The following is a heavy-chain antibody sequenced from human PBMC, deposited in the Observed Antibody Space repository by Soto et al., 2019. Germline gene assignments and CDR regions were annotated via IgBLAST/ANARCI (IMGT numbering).Heavy chain of an antibody. CDR2: INDRGSI. Sequence: QVKLQQWGAGPLRPLETLSLTCGVSGGSFSGYYWAWIRQSPGKGLEWIGDINDRGSINYNPSLKSRVSISVDTSQNHYSLNLRSVTAADTAVYYCARESHDILTGPPWVWYFDLWGRGTLVTVSS. D-gene: IGHD3-9*01. V-gene: IGHV4-34*01. CDR3: ARESHDILTGPPWVWYFDL. CDR1: GGSFSGYY. J-gene: IGHJ2*01.